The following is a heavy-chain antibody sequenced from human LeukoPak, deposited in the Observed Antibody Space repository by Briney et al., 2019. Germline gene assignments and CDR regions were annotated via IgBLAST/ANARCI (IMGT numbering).Heavy chain of an antibody. D-gene: IGHD5-24*01. CDR1: GASISSYY. Sequence: PSETLSLTCTVSGASISSYYWSWIRQPPGKGLEWIGYISYSGSTKYNPSLKSRVTISVDTSKNQFSLKLTSVTAADTAVYCCARDLQLGPFDFWGQGTLVTVSS. J-gene: IGHJ4*02. CDR2: ISYSGST. V-gene: IGHV4-59*01. CDR3: ARDLQLGPFDF.